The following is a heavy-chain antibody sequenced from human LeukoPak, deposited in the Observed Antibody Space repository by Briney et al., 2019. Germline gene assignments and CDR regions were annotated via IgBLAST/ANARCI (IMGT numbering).Heavy chain of an antibody. V-gene: IGHV4-39*01. D-gene: IGHD5-24*01. Sequence: SETLSLTCTVSGGSISSSSYYWGWIRQPPGRGLEWIGSISYSGSTYYNPSLKSRVTISVDTSKNQFSLRLSSVTAADTALYYCARPSRSGGYNYWYFDLWGRGTLVTVSS. CDR2: ISYSGST. J-gene: IGHJ2*01. CDR1: GGSISSSSYY. CDR3: ARPSRSGGYNYWYFDL.